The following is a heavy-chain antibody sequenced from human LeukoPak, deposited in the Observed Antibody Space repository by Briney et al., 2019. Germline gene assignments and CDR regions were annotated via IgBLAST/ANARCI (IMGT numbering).Heavy chain of an antibody. CDR1: GFTFSSYS. V-gene: IGHV3-21*04. D-gene: IGHD3-9*01. J-gene: IGHJ6*03. Sequence: GGSLRLSCAASGFTFSSYSMNWVRQAPGKGLEWVSSISGSSSYIYYADSVKGRFTISRDNAKKSLYLQMNSLRAEDTALYHCARASVRYYDILTGYYDYYYMDVWGKGTTVTISS. CDR3: ARASVRYYDILTGYYDYYYMDV. CDR2: ISGSSSYI.